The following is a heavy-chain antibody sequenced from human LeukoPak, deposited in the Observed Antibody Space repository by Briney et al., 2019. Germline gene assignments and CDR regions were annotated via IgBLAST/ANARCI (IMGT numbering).Heavy chain of an antibody. D-gene: IGHD3-10*01. Sequence: SETLSLTCTVSGGSISSYYWSWIRQPPGKGLEWIGYIYYSGSTNCNPSLKSRVTISVDTSKNQFSLKLSSVTAADTAVYYCARSIMVRGVIKYYYYYGMDVWGQGTTVTVSS. V-gene: IGHV4-59*01. J-gene: IGHJ6*02. CDR2: IYYSGST. CDR1: GGSISSYY. CDR3: ARSIMVRGVIKYYYYYGMDV.